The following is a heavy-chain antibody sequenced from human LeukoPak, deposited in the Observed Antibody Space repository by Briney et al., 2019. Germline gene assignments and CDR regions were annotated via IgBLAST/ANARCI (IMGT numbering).Heavy chain of an antibody. CDR2: IRNRAKSYTI. Sequence: PGGSLRLSCGASGLIFSDHYMDWVRQAPGKGLEWIGRIRNRAKSYTIQYASSVKDRLTISRDDSRNSLYLQMNSLKTEDTAVYFCVRVGNYYDSRGYSTDAFDIWGRGTVVTVSS. D-gene: IGHD3-22*01. CDR1: GLIFSDHY. CDR3: VRVGNYYDSRGYSTDAFDI. J-gene: IGHJ3*02. V-gene: IGHV3-72*01.